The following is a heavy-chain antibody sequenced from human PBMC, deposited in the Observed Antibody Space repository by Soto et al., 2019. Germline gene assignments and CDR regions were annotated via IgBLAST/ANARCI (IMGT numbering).Heavy chain of an antibody. CDR2: ISAYNGNT. Sequence: ASVKLSCKASGYTVTIYFISWVRQAPGQGLDWMGWISAYNGNTNYAQKRQGRVTTTTDTSTSTAYMELRSLRSDDPDVYYCARDVQYNRYHDFWNGAHDAFDIWGKGTMVTV. CDR3: ARDVQYNRYHDFWNGAHDAFDI. V-gene: IGHV1-18*01. J-gene: IGHJ3*02. D-gene: IGHD3-3*01. CDR1: GYTVTIYF.